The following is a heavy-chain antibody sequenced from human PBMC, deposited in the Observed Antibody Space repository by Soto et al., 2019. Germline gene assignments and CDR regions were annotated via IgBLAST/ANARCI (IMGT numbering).Heavy chain of an antibody. CDR2: IIPIFGTA. CDR1: GGTFSSYA. CDR3: ARSGDGVVVPAATYYFDY. V-gene: IGHV1-69*06. J-gene: IGHJ4*02. D-gene: IGHD2-2*01. Sequence: ASVKVSCKASGGTFSSYAISWVRQAPGQGLEWMGGIIPIFGTANYAQKFQGRVTITADKSTSTAYMELSSLRSEDTAVYYCARSGDGVVVPAATYYFDYWGQGTLVNV.